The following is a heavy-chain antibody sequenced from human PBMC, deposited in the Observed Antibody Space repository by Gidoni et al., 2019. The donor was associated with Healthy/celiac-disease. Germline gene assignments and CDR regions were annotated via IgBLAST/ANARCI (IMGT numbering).Heavy chain of an antibody. V-gene: IGHV4-30-4*01. CDR3: ARLDGDQYFDY. J-gene: IGHJ4*02. Sequence: RLQARAPGRSNLHRTFSPPSLALGAPISSGDYYWSWIRQPPGKGLEWIGYIYYSGSTYYNPSLKSRVTISVDTSKNQFSLKLSSVTAADTAVYYCARLDGDQYFDYWGQGTLVTVSS. CDR2: IYYSGST. D-gene: IGHD4-17*01. CDR1: GAPISSGDYY.